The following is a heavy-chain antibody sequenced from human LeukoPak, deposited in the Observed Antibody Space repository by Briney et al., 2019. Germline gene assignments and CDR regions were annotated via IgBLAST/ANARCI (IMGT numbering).Heavy chain of an antibody. CDR2: ISGSGVTI. V-gene: IGHV3-23*01. CDR3: ARGLVAARPGRILDY. CDR1: GFTFSSYA. J-gene: IGHJ4*02. D-gene: IGHD6-6*01. Sequence: PGGSLRLSCAASGFTFSSYAMSWVRQAPGKGLEWVSAISGSGVTIYYADSVRGRFTISRDSSKNTLYLQMNSLRAEDTAVYYCARGLVAARPGRILDYWGQGTLVTVSS.